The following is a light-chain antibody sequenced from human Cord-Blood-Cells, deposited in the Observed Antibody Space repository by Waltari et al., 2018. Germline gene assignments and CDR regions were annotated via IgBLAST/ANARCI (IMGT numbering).Light chain of an antibody. Sequence: SSELTQDPAVSVALGQTVRITCQGDSLRSYYASWYQRKPGQAPVRVIYGKNNRPPGFPDRFAGSSSGNTASLTIAGAQAKDEADYYCNSRDSSGNHVVFGGGTKLTVL. V-gene: IGLV3-19*01. J-gene: IGLJ2*01. CDR3: NSRDSSGNHVV. CDR2: GKN. CDR1: SLRSYY.